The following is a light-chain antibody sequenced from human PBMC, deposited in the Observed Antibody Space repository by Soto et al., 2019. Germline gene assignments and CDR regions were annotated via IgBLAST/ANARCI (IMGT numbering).Light chain of an antibody. CDR3: QQRSNWPLT. J-gene: IGKJ4*01. CDR2: DAS. Sequence: EIVLTQSPATLSLSPGERATLSCRASQSVSSYLAWYQQRPGQAPRLLMYDASNRATGIPARFSGSESGTDFTLTISSLEPEDFALYYCQQRSNWPLTFGGGTKVEI. V-gene: IGKV3-11*01. CDR1: QSVSSY.